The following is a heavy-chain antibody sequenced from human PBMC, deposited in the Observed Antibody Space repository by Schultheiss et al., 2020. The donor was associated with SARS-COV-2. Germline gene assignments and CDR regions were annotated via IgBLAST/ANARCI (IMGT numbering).Heavy chain of an antibody. CDR2: INSDGSST. J-gene: IGHJ6*02. V-gene: IGHV3-74*01. CDR1: GFTVSSNY. Sequence: GGSLRLSCAASGFTVSSNYMSWVRQAPGKGLVWVSRINSDGSSTSYADSVKGRFTISRDNAKNTLYLQMNSLRAEDTAVYYCARDLSSSARIYYYGMDVWGQGTTFTVSS. D-gene: IGHD6-6*01. CDR3: ARDLSSSARIYYYGMDV.